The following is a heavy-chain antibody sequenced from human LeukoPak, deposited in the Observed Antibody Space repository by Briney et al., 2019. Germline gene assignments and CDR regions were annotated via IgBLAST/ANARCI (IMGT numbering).Heavy chain of an antibody. D-gene: IGHD5-12*01. CDR1: GFTFSSYA. J-gene: IGHJ5*02. CDR3: ARDYNGYDLFWFDL. Sequence: GGSLRLSCAASGFTFSSYAMHWVRQAPGKGLEWVAVISYDGSNKYYADSVKGRFTISRDNSKNTLYLQMNSLRAEDTAVYYCARDYNGYDLFWFDLWGQGTLVTVSS. V-gene: IGHV3-30-3*01. CDR2: ISYDGSNK.